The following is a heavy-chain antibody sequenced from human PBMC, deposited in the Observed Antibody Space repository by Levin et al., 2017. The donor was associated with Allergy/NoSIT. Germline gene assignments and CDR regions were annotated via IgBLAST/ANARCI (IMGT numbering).Heavy chain of an antibody. CDR3: ARGPRQLVRRWAEYFQH. CDR1: GGSFSGYY. J-gene: IGHJ1*01. Sequence: PSETLSLTCAVYGGSFSGYYWSWIRQPPGKGLEWIGEINHSGSTNYNPSLKSRVTISVDTSKNQFSLKLSSVTAADTAVYYCARGPRQLVRRWAEYFQHWGQGTLVTVSS. D-gene: IGHD6-13*01. V-gene: IGHV4-34*01. CDR2: INHSGST.